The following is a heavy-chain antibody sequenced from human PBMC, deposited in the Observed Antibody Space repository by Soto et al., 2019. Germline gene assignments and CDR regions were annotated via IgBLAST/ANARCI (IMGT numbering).Heavy chain of an antibody. V-gene: IGHV1-2*02. D-gene: IGHD2-15*01. CDR3: ARGDVRVVASFDP. CDR1: GYTFTSYY. Sequence: ASVKVSCKASGYTFTSYYMHWVRQAPGQGLEWMGWINPNSGGTNYAQKFQGRVTMTRDTSISTAYMELSRLISDDTAVYYCARGDVRVVASFDPWGQGALVTVSS. J-gene: IGHJ5*02. CDR2: INPNSGGT.